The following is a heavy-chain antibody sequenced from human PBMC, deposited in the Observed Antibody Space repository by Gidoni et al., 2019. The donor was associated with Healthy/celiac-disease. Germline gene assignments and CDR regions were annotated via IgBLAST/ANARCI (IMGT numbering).Heavy chain of an antibody. V-gene: IGHV4-34*01. CDR3: ARRNGDRKRKNWYFDL. Sequence: QVQLQQWGAGLLKPSETLSLTCAVYGGSFSGYYWSWIRQPPGKGLEWIGEINHSGSTNYNPSLKSRVTISVDTSKNQFSLKLSSVTAADTAVYYCARRNGDRKRKNWYFDLWGRGTLVTVSS. CDR1: GGSFSGYY. CDR2: INHSGST. D-gene: IGHD2-8*01. J-gene: IGHJ2*01.